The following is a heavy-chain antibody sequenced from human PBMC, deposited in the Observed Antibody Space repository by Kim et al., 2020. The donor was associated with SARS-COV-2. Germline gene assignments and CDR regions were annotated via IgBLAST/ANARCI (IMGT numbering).Heavy chain of an antibody. J-gene: IGHJ5*02. D-gene: IGHD3-10*01. CDR1: GYTFTSYY. CDR2: INPSGGST. CDR3: ARSAVRFGELYPSPNWFDP. Sequence: ASVKVSCKASGYTFTSYYMHWVRQAPGQGLEWMGIINPSGGSTSYAQKFQGRVTMTRDTSTSTVYMELSSLRSEYTAVYYCARSAVRFGELYPSPNWFDPWGQGTLVTVSS. V-gene: IGHV1-46*01.